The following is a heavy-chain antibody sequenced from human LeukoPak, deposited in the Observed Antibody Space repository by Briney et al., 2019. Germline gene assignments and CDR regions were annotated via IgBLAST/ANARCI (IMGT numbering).Heavy chain of an antibody. J-gene: IGHJ4*02. CDR1: GFTFSGSA. D-gene: IGHD3-22*01. Sequence: GGSLRLSCAASGFTFSGSAMHWVRQASGKGLEWVGRIRSKANSYATAYAASVKGRFTISRDDSKNTAYPQMNSLKTEDTAVYYCTSHRYYYDSSGYSSDYWGQGTLVTVSS. V-gene: IGHV3-73*01. CDR2: IRSKANSYAT. CDR3: TSHRYYYDSSGYSSDY.